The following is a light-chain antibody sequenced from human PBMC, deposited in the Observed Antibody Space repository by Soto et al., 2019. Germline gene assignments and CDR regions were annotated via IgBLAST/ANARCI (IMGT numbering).Light chain of an antibody. CDR1: SSNIGAGYD. Sequence: QSAVTQPPSVSGAPGQRVTISCTGSSSNIGAGYDVHWYQQFPGTAPKLLIYGNNNRPSGVPDRFSGFKSGTSASLAITGLQAEDEADYYCQSFDTRLNSVVFGGGTKLTVL. CDR2: GNN. J-gene: IGLJ2*01. V-gene: IGLV1-40*01. CDR3: QSFDTRLNSVV.